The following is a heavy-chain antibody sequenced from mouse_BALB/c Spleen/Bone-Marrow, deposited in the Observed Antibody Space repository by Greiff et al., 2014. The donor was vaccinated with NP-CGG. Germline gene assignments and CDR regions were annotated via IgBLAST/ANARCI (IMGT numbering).Heavy chain of an antibody. J-gene: IGHJ2*01. D-gene: IGHD1-2*01. CDR1: GYTFTSYY. V-gene: IGHV1S56*01. CDR3: ARRVHYYGFYFDY. Sequence: VQLVESGPELVKPGASVRISCKASGYTFTSYYIHWVKQRPGQGLEWIGWIYPGNVNTKYNEKFKGKATLTADKSSSTAYMQLSSLTSEDSAVCFCARRVHYYGFYFDYWGQGTTLTVSS. CDR2: IYPGNVNT.